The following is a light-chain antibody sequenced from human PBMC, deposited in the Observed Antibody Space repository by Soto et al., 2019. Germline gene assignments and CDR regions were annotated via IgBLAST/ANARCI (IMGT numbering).Light chain of an antibody. Sequence: QSALTQPASVSGSPGQSITISCTGTSSDVGSYDLVSWYQPHPGKAPKLMIYDGTKRPAGVSNRFSGSKSGNTASLTISGLQAEDESAYYCCSYAGRSTVYVFATGTKVTVL. J-gene: IGLJ1*01. CDR3: CSYAGRSTVYV. CDR1: SSDVGSYDL. CDR2: DGT. V-gene: IGLV2-23*01.